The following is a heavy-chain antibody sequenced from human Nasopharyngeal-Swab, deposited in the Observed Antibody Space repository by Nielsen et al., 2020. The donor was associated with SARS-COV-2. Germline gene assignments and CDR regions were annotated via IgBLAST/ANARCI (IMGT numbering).Heavy chain of an antibody. D-gene: IGHD4-17*01. CDR2: IYYSGST. J-gene: IGHJ6*03. V-gene: IGHV4-59*12. CDR1: GGSISSYY. CDR3: ARSDGDYRGDYYYYYMDV. Sequence: ETLSLTCTVSGGSISSYYWSWIRQPPGKGLEWIGYIYYSGSTNYNPSLKSRVTISVDTSKNQFSLKLSSVTAADTAVYYCARSDGDYRGDYYYYYMDVWGKGTTVTVSS.